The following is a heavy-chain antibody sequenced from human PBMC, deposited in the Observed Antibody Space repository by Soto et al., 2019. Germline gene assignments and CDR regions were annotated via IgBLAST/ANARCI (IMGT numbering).Heavy chain of an antibody. V-gene: IGHV5-51*01. J-gene: IGHJ6*02. CDR3: ARHIAARHYYYYGMDV. D-gene: IGHD6-6*01. Sequence: PGESLKISCKGAGYRFTSYWSGWVRQMPGKGLEWMGIIYPGDSDTRYSPSFQGQVTISADKSISTAYLQWSSLKASDTAMYYCARHIAARHYYYYGMDVWGQGTTVTVSS. CDR2: IYPGDSDT. CDR1: GYRFTSYW.